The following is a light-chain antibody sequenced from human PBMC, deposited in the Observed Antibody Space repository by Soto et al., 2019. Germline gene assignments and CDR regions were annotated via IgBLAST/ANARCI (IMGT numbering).Light chain of an antibody. Sequence: DIQMTQSPSSVSASVGDRVTITCRASQGITNRLAWYQQKPGKAPKLLIYEASSLQSGVPSRISGSGSGTDFTLTISSLQPEDFATYYCQRANSFPITFGQGTRLEIK. CDR3: QRANSFPIT. V-gene: IGKV1D-12*01. CDR2: EAS. J-gene: IGKJ5*01. CDR1: QGITNR.